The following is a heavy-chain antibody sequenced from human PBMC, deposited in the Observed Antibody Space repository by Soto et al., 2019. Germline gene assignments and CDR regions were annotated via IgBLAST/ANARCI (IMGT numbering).Heavy chain of an antibody. CDR2: IYHSGST. CDR3: ARGNVVPLDY. V-gene: IGHV4-30-2*01. J-gene: IGHJ4*02. D-gene: IGHD2-21*01. CDR1: GGSISSGGYS. Sequence: SETLCLTCAVSGGSISSGGYSGSWIRQPPGKGLEWIGYIYHSGSTYYNPSLKSRVTISVDRSKNQFSLKLSSVTAADTAVYYCARGNVVPLDYWGQGTLVTVSS.